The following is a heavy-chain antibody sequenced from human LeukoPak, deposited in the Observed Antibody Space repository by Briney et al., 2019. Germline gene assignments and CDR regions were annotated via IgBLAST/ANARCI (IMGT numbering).Heavy chain of an antibody. D-gene: IGHD6-19*01. CDR3: TRAGYSSGFDS. CDR2: INTDGSST. Sequence: GGSLRLSCAASGFTFSSYWVHWVRQTPGKGLEWVSRINTDGSSTSYADSVKGRFTISRDNAKNTLYLQMNSLIAEDTAVYFCTRAGYSSGFDSWGQGTLVTVSS. J-gene: IGHJ5*01. V-gene: IGHV3-74*01. CDR1: GFTFSSYW.